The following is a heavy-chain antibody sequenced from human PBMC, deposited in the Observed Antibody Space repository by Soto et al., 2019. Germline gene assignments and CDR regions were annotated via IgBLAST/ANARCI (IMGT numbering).Heavy chain of an antibody. CDR1: GFTFSSYA. V-gene: IGHV3-30-3*01. Sequence: QVQLVESGGGVVQPGRSLRLSCAASGFTFSSYAMHWVRQAPGKGLEWVAVISYDGSNKYYADSVKGRFTISRDNSKNTLFLQMNSLRAADTAVYYCARTTTWGQGTTVTVSS. CDR3: ARTTT. J-gene: IGHJ6*02. CDR2: ISYDGSNK. D-gene: IGHD4-17*01.